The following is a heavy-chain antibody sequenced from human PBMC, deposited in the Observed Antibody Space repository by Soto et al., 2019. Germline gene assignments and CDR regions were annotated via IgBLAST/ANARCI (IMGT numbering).Heavy chain of an antibody. CDR2: INHSGST. V-gene: IGHV4-34*01. D-gene: IGHD3-16*01. J-gene: IGHJ5*02. CDR3: ARGFGALNWFDP. CDR1: GGSFSGYY. Sequence: PSETLSLTCAVYGGSFSGYYWSWIRQPPGKGLEWVGEINHSGSTNYNPSLKSRVTISVDTSKNQFSLKLSSVTAADTAVYYCARGFGALNWFDPWGQGTLVTSPQ.